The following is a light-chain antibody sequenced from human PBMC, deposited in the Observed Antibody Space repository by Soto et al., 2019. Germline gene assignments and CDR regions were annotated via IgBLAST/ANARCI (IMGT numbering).Light chain of an antibody. J-gene: IGKJ5*01. V-gene: IGKV1-5*03. CDR3: QQYDNLPIT. CDR2: EAS. Sequence: IQMTQSPATLSASVVDRVTITCLASQNIYTWLAWYQQKPGKAPKLLIYEASSVETGVPSRFSGSGSGTDFTFTISSLQPEDIATYYCQQYDNLPITFGQGTRLEIK. CDR1: QNIYTW.